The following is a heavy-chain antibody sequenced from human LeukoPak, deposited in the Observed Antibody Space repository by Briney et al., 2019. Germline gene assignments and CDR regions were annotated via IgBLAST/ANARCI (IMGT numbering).Heavy chain of an antibody. CDR1: DYTFTSYG. Sequence: EASVKVSCKASDYTFTSYGINWVRQAPGQGLELMGWISVNNGNTNYAQKLQGRVTMTTDTSTSTAYMELRSLRSDDTAVYYCARGLQLERRGRFFPLHIWGQGTMVTVSS. CDR3: ARGLQLERRGRFFPLHI. J-gene: IGHJ3*02. D-gene: IGHD1-1*01. CDR2: ISVNNGNT. V-gene: IGHV1-18*01.